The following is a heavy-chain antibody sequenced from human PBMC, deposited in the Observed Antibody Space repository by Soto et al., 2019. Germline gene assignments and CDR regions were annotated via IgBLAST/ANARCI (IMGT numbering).Heavy chain of an antibody. Sequence: QVQLQESGPGLVKPSETLSLTCTVSGGSISTYYWNWVRQPAGKGLEWIGRIYSSGSTNYNPSLKSRVTMLVDTSANELSLRLNSVTAADTAVYYCAGIGEDIYYGMDVWGQGTAGTVSS. CDR1: GGSISTYY. J-gene: IGHJ6*02. CDR2: IYSSGST. D-gene: IGHD2-15*01. CDR3: AGIGEDIYYGMDV. V-gene: IGHV4-4*07.